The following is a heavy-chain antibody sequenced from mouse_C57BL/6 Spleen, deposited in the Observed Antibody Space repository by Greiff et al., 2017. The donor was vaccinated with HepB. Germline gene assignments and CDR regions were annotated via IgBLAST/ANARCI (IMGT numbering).Heavy chain of an antibody. CDR3: TRRTRYYGSSYDFDY. Sequence: SGAELVRPGASVTLSCKASGYTFTDYEMHWVKQTPVHGLEWIGAIDPETGGTAYNQKFKGKAILTADKSSSTAYMELRSLTSEDSAVYYCTRRTRYYGSSYDFDYWGQGTTLTVSS. V-gene: IGHV1-15*01. CDR1: GYTFTDYE. J-gene: IGHJ2*01. D-gene: IGHD1-1*01. CDR2: IDPETGGT.